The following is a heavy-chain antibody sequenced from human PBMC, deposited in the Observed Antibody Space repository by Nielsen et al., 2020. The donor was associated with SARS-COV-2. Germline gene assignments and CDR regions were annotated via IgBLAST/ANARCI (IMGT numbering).Heavy chain of an antibody. CDR3: GRFLVGSGWYYFEY. CDR1: GYTFIGYY. J-gene: IGHJ4*02. CDR2: INPNSGGT. D-gene: IGHD6-19*01. Sequence: ASVKVSCKASGYTFIGYYIHWVRQAPGQGLEWMGRINPNSGGTNYAQEFQGRVTMTGDTSISTAYMELSRLRSDDTAVYYCGRFLVGSGWYYFEYWGQGTLVTVSS. V-gene: IGHV1-2*06.